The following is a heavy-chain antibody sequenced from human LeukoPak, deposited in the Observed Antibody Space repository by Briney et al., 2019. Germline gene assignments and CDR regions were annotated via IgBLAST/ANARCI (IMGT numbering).Heavy chain of an antibody. Sequence: PGGSLTLSCAASGFTFTTYAMTWVRQAPGKGLEWVSAIGGSDGNTYYADSVMGRFTISRDNSKNTLFLQMNNLGAEDTAPYYCASLFGTFEPPSGVFDAWGQGTLLTV. V-gene: IGHV3-23*01. J-gene: IGHJ5*02. CDR1: GFTFTTYA. CDR2: IGGSDGNT. D-gene: IGHD2/OR15-2a*01. CDR3: ASLFGTFEPPSGVFDA.